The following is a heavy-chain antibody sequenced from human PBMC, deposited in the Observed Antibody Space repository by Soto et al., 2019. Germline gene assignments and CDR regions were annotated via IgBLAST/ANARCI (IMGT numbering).Heavy chain of an antibody. CDR1: GFTFSSYW. CDR2: INSDGSST. Sequence: LRLSCAASGFTFSSYWMHWVRQAPGKGLVWVSRINSDGSSTSYADSVKGRFTISRDNAKNTLYLQMNSLRAEDTAVYYCAREATAGGMDVWGQGTTVTVSS. J-gene: IGHJ6*02. V-gene: IGHV3-74*01. CDR3: AREATAGGMDV. D-gene: IGHD6-13*01.